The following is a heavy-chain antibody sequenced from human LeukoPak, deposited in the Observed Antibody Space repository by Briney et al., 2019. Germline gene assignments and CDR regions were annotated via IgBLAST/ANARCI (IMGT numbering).Heavy chain of an antibody. J-gene: IGHJ4*02. CDR2: ISGYNGNT. CDR3: ARDRNVMITFGGVIILNS. D-gene: IGHD3-16*02. V-gene: IGHV1-18*01. CDR1: GYTFTSHG. Sequence: GASVKVSCKASGYTFTSHGISWLRQAPGQGLEWMGWISGYNGNTHYAQKFQDRVTLTSDRSTSSAHMEVRSLRSDDTAAYYCARDRNVMITFGGVIILNSWGQGTLVTVSS.